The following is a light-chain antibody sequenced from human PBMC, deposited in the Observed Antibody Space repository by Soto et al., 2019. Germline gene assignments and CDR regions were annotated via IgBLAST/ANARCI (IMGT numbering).Light chain of an antibody. V-gene: IGKV1-5*01. J-gene: IGKJ4*01. CDR3: LQYNSYPPN. CDR2: DAS. CDR1: QSIGSW. Sequence: DVQMTQSPSTLSASVGDRVTITCRASQSIGSWLAWYQQKSGKAPKLLISDASSLENGVPSRFSGSGSGTEFVLTISSLQTDDFAPYYCLQYNSYPPNFGGGTKVEIK.